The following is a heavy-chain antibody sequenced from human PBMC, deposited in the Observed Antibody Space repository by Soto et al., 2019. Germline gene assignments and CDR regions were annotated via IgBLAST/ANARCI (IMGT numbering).Heavy chain of an antibody. Sequence: GGSLRLSCVPSGFILSTSAMSWVPQAPGKGLEWVSSISWNSRNIAYADSVKGRFTVSRDNAKNSLYLQMDSLRPEDTALYYCAKDIARYQLVLITEGMDVWGQGTTVTVSS. J-gene: IGHJ6*02. V-gene: IGHV3-9*01. CDR1: GFILSTSA. CDR2: ISWNSRNI. D-gene: IGHD3-10*01. CDR3: AKDIARYQLVLITEGMDV.